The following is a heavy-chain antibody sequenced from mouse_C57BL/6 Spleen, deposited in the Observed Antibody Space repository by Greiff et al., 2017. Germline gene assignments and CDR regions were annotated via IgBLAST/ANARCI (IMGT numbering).Heavy chain of an antibody. V-gene: IGHV1-55*01. CDR3: ARRGGNFSWFAY. D-gene: IGHD2-1*01. J-gene: IGHJ3*01. CDR1: GYPFTRSW. Sequence: QVQLQQPGAELVKPGASVKMSCKASGYPFTRSWITWVKQRPGQGLEWIGDIYPGSGSTNYNEKFTSKATLTVDTSSCTAYMQLSSLTSEDSAVYYFARRGGNFSWFAYWGQGTLVTVSA. CDR2: IYPGSGST.